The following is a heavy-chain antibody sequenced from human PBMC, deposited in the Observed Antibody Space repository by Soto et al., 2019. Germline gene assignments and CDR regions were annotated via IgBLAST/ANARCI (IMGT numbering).Heavy chain of an antibody. D-gene: IGHD2-15*01. Sequence: EVQLVESGGGLVQPGGSLRLSCAASGFTFNNYCMVWVRQAPGRGLEWVANINKDGSAKYYVDSVKGRFTISRDNAKSSLYLQINSLRAEDTATYYCGRGFGGTHWGQGSLVTVSS. CDR3: GRGFGGTH. CDR1: GFTFNNYC. CDR2: INKDGSAK. V-gene: IGHV3-7*05. J-gene: IGHJ4*02.